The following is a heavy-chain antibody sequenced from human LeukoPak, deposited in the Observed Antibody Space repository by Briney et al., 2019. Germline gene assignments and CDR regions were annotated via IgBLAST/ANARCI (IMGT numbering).Heavy chain of an antibody. V-gene: IGHV3-74*01. J-gene: IGHJ4*02. CDR2: IDTDGSST. D-gene: IGHD4-17*01. CDR3: ARGSVYGDHHKSLFDY. Sequence: GGSLRLSCAASGFTFSNYWMHWVRQAPGKGLVWVARIDTDGSSTTYADSVKGRFTISRDNAKNTLYLQMNSLRAEDTSVYYCARGSVYGDHHKSLFDYWGQGTLVTVSS. CDR1: GFTFSNYW.